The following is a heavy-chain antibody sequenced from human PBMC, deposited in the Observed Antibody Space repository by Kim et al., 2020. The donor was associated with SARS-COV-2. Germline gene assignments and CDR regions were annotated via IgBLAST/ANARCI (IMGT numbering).Heavy chain of an antibody. CDR2: ISAYNGNT. CDR3: ARGNYMITFGGVIAEGCFDP. CDR1: GYTFTSYG. V-gene: IGHV1-18*01. Sequence: ASVKVSCKASGYTFTSYGISWVRQAPGQGLEWMGWISAYNGNTNYAQKLQGRVTMTTDTSTSTAYMELRSLRSDDTAVYYCARGNYMITFGGVIAEGCFDPWGQGTLVTVSS. J-gene: IGHJ5*02. D-gene: IGHD3-16*02.